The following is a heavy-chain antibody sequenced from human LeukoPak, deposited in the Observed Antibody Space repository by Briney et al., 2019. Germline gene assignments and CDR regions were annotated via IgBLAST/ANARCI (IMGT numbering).Heavy chain of an antibody. CDR2: IWYDGSNK. V-gene: IGHV3-33*01. J-gene: IGHJ6*03. CDR3: ARGTRYCSNTSCRYYYMDV. CDR1: GFTFSSYG. D-gene: IGHD2-2*01. Sequence: PGGSLRLSCAASGFTFSSYGMHWVRQAPGKGLEWVAVIWYDGSNKYYADSVKGRFTISRDNSKNTLYLQMNSLRAEDTAVYYCARGTRYCSNTSCRYYYMDVWGKGTTVTVSS.